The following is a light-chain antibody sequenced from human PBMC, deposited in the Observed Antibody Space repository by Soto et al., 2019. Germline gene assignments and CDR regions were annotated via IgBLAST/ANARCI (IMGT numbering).Light chain of an antibody. V-gene: IGKV1-5*03. CDR3: QQYFT. J-gene: IGKJ3*01. CDR2: KAS. CDR1: QRISSW. Sequence: DIQMTQSPATLSASVGDRVTITCRASQRISSWLAWYQQKPGKAPKLLTYKASSLESGVPSRFSGSGSGTEFTLTISSLQPDDFATYYCQQYFTFGPGTKVDIK.